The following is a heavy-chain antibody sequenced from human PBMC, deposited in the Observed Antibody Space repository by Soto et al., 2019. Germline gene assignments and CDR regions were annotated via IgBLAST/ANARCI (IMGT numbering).Heavy chain of an antibody. CDR2: ISHSGST. V-gene: IGHV4-30-2*01. Sequence: QLQLQESGSGLVKPSQTLSLTCAVSGGSISSGNSYSWSWIRQPPGKGLEWIGSISHSGSTSYYPSLKGRVTMSVDKSNNQFPLNLSSVTAADMAVYYCARAVAPYLGTWFDPWGQGTLVIVSS. J-gene: IGHJ5*02. CDR1: GGSISSGNSYS. D-gene: IGHD3-16*01. CDR3: ARAVAPYLGTWFDP.